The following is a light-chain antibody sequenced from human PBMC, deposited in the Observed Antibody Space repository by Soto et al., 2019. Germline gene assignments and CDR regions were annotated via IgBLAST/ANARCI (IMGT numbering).Light chain of an antibody. V-gene: IGKV3-11*01. CDR2: DAS. Sequence: EVVLTQSPATLSLSPGERATLSCRASQSISNNLAWYQQKPGQSPRLLIYDASNRAIGIPARFSGSGSGTDFTLTISSLEPEDFAVYYCQQRSNWFTFGGGTKVDI. CDR3: QQRSNWFT. J-gene: IGKJ4*01. CDR1: QSISNN.